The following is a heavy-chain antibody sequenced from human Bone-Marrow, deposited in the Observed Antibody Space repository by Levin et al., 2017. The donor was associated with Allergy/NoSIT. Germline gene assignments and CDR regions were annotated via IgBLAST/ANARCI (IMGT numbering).Heavy chain of an antibody. Sequence: PGGSLRLSCAASGFTFSSYGMHWVRQAPGKGLEWVAVIWYDGSNKYYADSVKGRFTISRDNSKNTLYLQMNSLRAEDTAVYYCARDLDYGGNSASYYYYGMDVWGQGTTVTVSS. V-gene: IGHV3-33*01. J-gene: IGHJ6*02. D-gene: IGHD4-23*01. CDR1: GFTFSSYG. CDR3: ARDLDYGGNSASYYYYGMDV. CDR2: IWYDGSNK.